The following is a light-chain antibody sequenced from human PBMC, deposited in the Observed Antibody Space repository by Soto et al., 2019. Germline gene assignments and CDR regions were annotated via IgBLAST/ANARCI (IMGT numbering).Light chain of an antibody. V-gene: IGLV2-14*03. Sequence: QSALSQPASVSGSPGQSITISCTGTSSDIGGYNYVSWYQQHPGKAPKLIICDVSYRPSGVSDRFSGSKSGNAASLTISGLKAEDEADYYCSSYTSSRIVVFGGGTKVTVL. CDR2: DVS. J-gene: IGLJ2*01. CDR3: SSYTSSRIVV. CDR1: SSDIGGYNY.